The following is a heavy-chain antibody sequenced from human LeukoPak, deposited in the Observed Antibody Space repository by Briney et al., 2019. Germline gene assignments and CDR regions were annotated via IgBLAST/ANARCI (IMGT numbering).Heavy chain of an antibody. CDR3: AKEGVEDYDFWSGYYDRYYYYMDV. V-gene: IGHV3-30*02. Sequence: GGSLRLSCAASGFTFSSYGMHWVRQAPGKGLEWVAFIRYDGSNKYYADSVKGRFTISRDNSKNTLYLQMNSLRAEDTAVYYCAKEGVEDYDFWSGYYDRYYYYMDVWGKGTTVTVSS. CDR2: IRYDGSNK. D-gene: IGHD3-3*01. J-gene: IGHJ6*03. CDR1: GFTFSSYG.